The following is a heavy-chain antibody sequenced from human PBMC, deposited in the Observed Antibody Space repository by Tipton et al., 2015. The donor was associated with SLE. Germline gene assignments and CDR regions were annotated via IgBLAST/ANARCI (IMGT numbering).Heavy chain of an antibody. CDR3: ARDWGGIAVAEIWFDP. J-gene: IGHJ5*02. D-gene: IGHD6-19*01. Sequence: TLSLTCAVYGGSFSGYYWSWIRQPPGKGLEWIGEINHSGSTNYNPSLKSRVTISVDTSKNQFSLKLSSVTAADTAVYYCARDWGGIAVAEIWFDPWGQGTLVTVSS. CDR2: INHSGST. V-gene: IGHV4-34*01. CDR1: GGSFSGYY.